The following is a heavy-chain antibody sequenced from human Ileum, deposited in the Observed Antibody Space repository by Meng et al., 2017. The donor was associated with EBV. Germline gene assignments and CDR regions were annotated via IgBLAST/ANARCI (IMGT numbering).Heavy chain of an antibody. CDR1: GDSISNEHW. V-gene: IGHV4-4*02. D-gene: IGHD2-8*01. Sequence: VQWQASGPVLVGPSGTLYLTCSVSGDSISNEHWWSWVRQSPGKGLEWIGEIHHTRGPNYNPSLKSRVIISVDKSNNHFSLRLSAVTAADTAVYYCASNGAFSLDHWGQGTLVTVSS. CDR3: ASNGAFSLDH. CDR2: IHHTRGP. J-gene: IGHJ4*02.